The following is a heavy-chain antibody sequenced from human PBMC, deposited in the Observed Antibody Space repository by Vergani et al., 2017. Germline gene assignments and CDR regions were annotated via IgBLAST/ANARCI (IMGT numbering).Heavy chain of an antibody. V-gene: IGHV3-73*01. D-gene: IGHD4-17*01. J-gene: IGHJ3*02. Sequence: EVQLMESGGGWAQPGGSLRLSCAASGIVFSESPIHWVRQVPGKGLEWLGHIRRRSEHYATAYGPSLIGRATISRDDSTNTAYLQLSSLRAEDTAVYHCARPSAHGDYDALDIWGQGTMVTVSS. CDR3: ARPSAHGDYDALDI. CDR1: GIVFSESP. CDR2: IRRRSEHYAT.